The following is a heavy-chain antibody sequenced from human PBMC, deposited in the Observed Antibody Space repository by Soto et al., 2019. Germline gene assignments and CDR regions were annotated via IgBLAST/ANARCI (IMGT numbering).Heavy chain of an antibody. Sequence: TSETLSLTCTVSGGSISSYYWSWIRQPPGKGLEWIGEINHSGSTNYNPSLKSRVTISVDTSKNQFSLKLSSVTAADTAVYYCARDTYGYDYWGQGTLVTVSS. CDR2: INHSGST. D-gene: IGHD5-18*01. J-gene: IGHJ4*02. V-gene: IGHV4-34*01. CDR3: ARDTYGYDY. CDR1: GGSISSYY.